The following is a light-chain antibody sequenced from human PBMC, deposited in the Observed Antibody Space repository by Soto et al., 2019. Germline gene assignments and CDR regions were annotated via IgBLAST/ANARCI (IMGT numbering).Light chain of an antibody. CDR3: QQYDLYST. V-gene: IGKV1-5*03. CDR2: TAS. Sequence: DIQMTQSPSTLSASVGDRVTITCRANQNINSHLAWYQQKPGKAPNLLIYTASNLESGVPSRFSGSGSGTEFTLTISNLQPEDFATFYCQQYDLYSTFRQGTKVEIK. CDR1: QNINSH. J-gene: IGKJ1*01.